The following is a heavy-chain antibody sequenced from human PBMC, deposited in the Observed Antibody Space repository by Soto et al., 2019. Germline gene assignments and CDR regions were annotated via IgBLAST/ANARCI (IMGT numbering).Heavy chain of an antibody. CDR3: ARTDGYNYGPYWSFDL. D-gene: IGHD5-18*01. CDR2: IIPMFGTA. J-gene: IGHJ2*01. V-gene: IGHV1-69*01. Sequence: QVQLVQSGADVKKPGSSVKVSCKASGGTFSSDAISWVRQAPGQGLEWMGGIIPMFGTAHYAQKFQGRVTITADESTSTAYMELSSLRSEDTAVYYCARTDGYNYGPYWSFDLWGRGTLVTVSS. CDR1: GGTFSSDA.